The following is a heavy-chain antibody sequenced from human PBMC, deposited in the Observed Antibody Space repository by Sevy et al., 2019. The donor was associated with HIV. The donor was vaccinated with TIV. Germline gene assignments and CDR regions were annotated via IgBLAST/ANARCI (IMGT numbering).Heavy chain of an antibody. CDR1: GGSISSGDYY. Sequence: SETLSLTCTVSGGSISSGDYYWSWIRQPPGKGLEWIGYIYYSGSTYYNPSLKSRVTISADTSKNHFSLKLSSVTAADTAVYYWARGPGTTGTTEWFDPWGQGTLVTVSS. D-gene: IGHD1-1*01. CDR2: IYYSGST. CDR3: ARGPGTTGTTEWFDP. V-gene: IGHV4-30-4*01. J-gene: IGHJ5*02.